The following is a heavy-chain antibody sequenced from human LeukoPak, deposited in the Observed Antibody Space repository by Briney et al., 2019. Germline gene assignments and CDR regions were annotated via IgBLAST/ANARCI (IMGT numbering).Heavy chain of an antibody. D-gene: IGHD6-13*01. V-gene: IGHV1-69*06. Sequence: SVKVSCKASRGTFSSYAISWVRQAPGQGLEWMGGIIPIFGTANYAQKFQGRVTITADKSTSTAYMELSSLRSEDTAVYYCARAPIAAAGKELRDWGQGTLVTVSS. J-gene: IGHJ4*02. CDR1: RGTFSSYA. CDR2: IIPIFGTA. CDR3: ARAPIAAAGKELRD.